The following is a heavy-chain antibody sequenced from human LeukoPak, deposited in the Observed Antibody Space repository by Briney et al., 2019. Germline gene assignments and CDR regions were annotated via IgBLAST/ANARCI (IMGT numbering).Heavy chain of an antibody. V-gene: IGHV3-30*18. Sequence: GRSLRLSCAASGFTFSSYVMYWVRQAPGKGLEWVAVISYDGSNKYYADSVKGRFTISRDNSKNTLYLQMNSLRAEDTAVYYCAKDRLHCSGGSCYSRLHNWFDPWGQGTLVTVSS. D-gene: IGHD2-15*01. J-gene: IGHJ5*02. CDR2: ISYDGSNK. CDR3: AKDRLHCSGGSCYSRLHNWFDP. CDR1: GFTFSSYV.